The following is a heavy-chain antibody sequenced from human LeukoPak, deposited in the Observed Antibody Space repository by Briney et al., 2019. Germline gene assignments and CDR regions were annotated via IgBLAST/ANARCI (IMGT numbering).Heavy chain of an antibody. Sequence: SETLSLTCTVSGGSISSYYWSWLRQPPGKGLEWIGYIYYSGSTNYNPSLKSRVTISVDTSKNQFSLKLSSVTAADTAVYYCARVPMTTAPYFDYWGQGTLVTVSS. CDR1: GGSISSYY. D-gene: IGHD4-17*01. J-gene: IGHJ4*02. CDR2: IYYSGST. V-gene: IGHV4-59*01. CDR3: ARVPMTTAPYFDY.